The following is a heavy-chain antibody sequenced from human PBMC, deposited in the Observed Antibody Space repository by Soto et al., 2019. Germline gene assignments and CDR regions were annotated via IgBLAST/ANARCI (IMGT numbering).Heavy chain of an antibody. CDR1: GFTFGDYA. D-gene: IGHD3-22*01. CDR2: IRSKAYGGTT. V-gene: IGHV3-49*03. CDR3: TRDPDDPLYDSSGYPPH. Sequence: HPGGSLRLSCTASGFTFGDYAMSWFRQAPGKGLEWVGFIRSKAYGGTTEYAASVKGRFTISRDDSKSIAYLQMNSLKTEDTAVYYCTRDPDDPLYDSSGYPPHWGQGTLVTVSS. J-gene: IGHJ4*02.